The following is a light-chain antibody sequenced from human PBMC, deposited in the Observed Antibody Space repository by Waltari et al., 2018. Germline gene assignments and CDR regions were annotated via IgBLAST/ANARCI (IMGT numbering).Light chain of an antibody. V-gene: IGKV3-20*01. CDR1: QSVDSFY. CDR3: QQYGAARYT. J-gene: IGKJ3*01. Sequence: EIVLTQSPGTLSVSPGESATLSCRTSQSVDSFYISWYQQKPGQAPRRIILGASSSATGVPDRFSGSGSGTHFTLTISRLEPEDFAVYYCQQYGAARYTFGPGTRLDLK. CDR2: GAS.